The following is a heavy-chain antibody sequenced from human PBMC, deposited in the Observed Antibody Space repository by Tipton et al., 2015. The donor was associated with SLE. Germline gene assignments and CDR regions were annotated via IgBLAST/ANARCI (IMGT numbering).Heavy chain of an antibody. CDR3: ARDRHYRGNVWFDP. Sequence: TLSLTCTVSGGSTRSSSYYWSWIRQPPGKGLEWIGFIYSSGNTNFNPSLKSRVTISVDTSKNQFSLKLNSVTAADTAVYYCARDRHYRGNVWFDPWGRGTLVTVSS. V-gene: IGHV4-61*01. CDR2: IYSSGNT. CDR1: GGSTRSSSYY. J-gene: IGHJ5*02. D-gene: IGHD5-12*01.